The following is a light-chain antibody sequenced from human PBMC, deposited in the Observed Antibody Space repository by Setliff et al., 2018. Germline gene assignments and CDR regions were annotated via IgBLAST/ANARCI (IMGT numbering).Light chain of an antibody. Sequence: QSALTQPPSASGSPGQSVTISCTGTSSDVGGYNYVSWYQQRPGKAPKLMIYVVSKRPSGVPDRFSGSKSGNTASLTVSGLQAEDEADYYCSSYAGSNNPYVFGTGTKVTV. CDR3: SSYAGSNNPYV. J-gene: IGLJ1*01. V-gene: IGLV2-8*01. CDR1: SSDVGGYNY. CDR2: VVS.